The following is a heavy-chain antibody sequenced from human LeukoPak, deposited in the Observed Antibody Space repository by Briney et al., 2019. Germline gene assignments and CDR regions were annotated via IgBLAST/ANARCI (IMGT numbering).Heavy chain of an antibody. CDR1: GFTFSSYA. Sequence: PGRSLRLSCAASGFTFSSYAMHWVRQAPGKGLEWVSSISSSSSYIYYADSVKGRFTISRDNAKNSLYLQMNSLRAEDTAVYYCAREPGESFDYWGQGTLVTVSS. D-gene: IGHD2-21*01. CDR2: ISSSSSYI. V-gene: IGHV3-21*01. CDR3: AREPGESFDY. J-gene: IGHJ4*02.